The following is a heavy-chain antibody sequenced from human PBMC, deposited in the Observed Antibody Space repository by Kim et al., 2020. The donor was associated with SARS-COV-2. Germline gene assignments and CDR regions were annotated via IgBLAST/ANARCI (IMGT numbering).Heavy chain of an antibody. CDR1: GFTFSSYG. CDR2: ISYDGSNK. CDR3: AKLWFRVSDGLSVY. V-gene: IGHV3-30*18. J-gene: IGHJ4*02. D-gene: IGHD3-10*01. Sequence: GGSLRLSCAASGFTFSSYGMHWVRQAPGKGLEWVAVISYDGSNKYYADSVKGRFTISRDNSKNTLYLQMNSLRAEDTAVYYCAKLWFRVSDGLSVYWGQG.